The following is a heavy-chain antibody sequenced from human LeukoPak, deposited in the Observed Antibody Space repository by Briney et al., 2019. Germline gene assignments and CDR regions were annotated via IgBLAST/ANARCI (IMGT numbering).Heavy chain of an antibody. J-gene: IGHJ4*02. CDR3: ARAMFSSSWYLDY. D-gene: IGHD6-13*01. CDR1: XXXFSSYA. CDR2: ISSSGATI. Sequence: XXXFSSYAMSXVRQAXGXGXEXVSYISSSGATIYYADSVKGRFTISRHNAENSLYLQLNSLRAEDTAVYYCARAMFSSSWYLDYWGQGTLVTVSS. V-gene: IGHV3-48*03.